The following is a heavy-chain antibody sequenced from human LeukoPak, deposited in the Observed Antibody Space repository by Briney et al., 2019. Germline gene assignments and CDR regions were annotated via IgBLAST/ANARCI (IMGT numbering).Heavy chain of an antibody. D-gene: IGHD5-24*01. CDR1: EFTFSHFA. CDR2: VSSHGNDG. V-gene: IGHV3-30*01. Sequence: GGSLRLSCAVSEFTFSHFAMHWVRQAPGKGLEWVAVVSSHGNDGYYADSVKGRFTISRDNSKNTLYLQIDSLRAEDTAIYYRTRDAYNFNDFDYWGQGTLVTVSS. J-gene: IGHJ4*02. CDR3: TRDAYNFNDFDY.